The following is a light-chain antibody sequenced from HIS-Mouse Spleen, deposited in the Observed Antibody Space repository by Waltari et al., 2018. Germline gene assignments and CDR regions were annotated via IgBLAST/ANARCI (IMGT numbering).Light chain of an antibody. CDR1: SSDAGSNHL. J-gene: IGLJ2*01. CDR2: EGS. Sequence: QSALTQPAPVSGSPGQSITISCTGLSSDAGSNHLVPWYQQHPGKAPKLMIYEGSKRPSGVSNRFSGSKSGNTASLTISGLQAEDEADYYCCSYAGSSTVVFGGGTKLTVL. V-gene: IGLV2-23*01. CDR3: CSYAGSSTVV.